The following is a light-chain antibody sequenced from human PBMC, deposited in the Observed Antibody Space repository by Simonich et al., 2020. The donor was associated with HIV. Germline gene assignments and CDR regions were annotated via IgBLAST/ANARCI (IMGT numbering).Light chain of an antibody. V-gene: IGLV2-11*01. CDR2: DVS. CDR3: CSYAGSHTFV. Sequence: QSALTQPASVSGSPGQSITISCTGTSRDVGGYNYVSWYQQHPGKAPKLMIYDVSKWPSGVPDRFSGSKSGNTASLTISGLQAEDEADYYCCSYAGSHTFVFGGGTKLTVL. CDR1: SRDVGGYNY. J-gene: IGLJ2*01.